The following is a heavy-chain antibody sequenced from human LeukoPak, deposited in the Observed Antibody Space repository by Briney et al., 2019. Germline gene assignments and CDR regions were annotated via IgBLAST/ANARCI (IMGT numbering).Heavy chain of an antibody. CDR3: ARDPRNVGLAP. J-gene: IGHJ5*02. CDR1: GFGLSGYW. D-gene: IGHD2-15*01. V-gene: IGHV3-74*01. CDR2: NNGDGSTT. Sequence: GGSLRLSCVASGFGLSGYWMYWVRQAPGKGLMYISRNNGDGSTTNYADVVKGRFTMSRDNVKNTLYLQMNSLRVEDTAVYYCARDPRNVGLAPWGQGTLVTVSS.